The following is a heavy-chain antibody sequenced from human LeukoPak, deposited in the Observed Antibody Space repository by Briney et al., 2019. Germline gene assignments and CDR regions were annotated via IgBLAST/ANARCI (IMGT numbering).Heavy chain of an antibody. CDR3: ASSSLGSSSNWFDP. CDR2: ISYDGSNK. D-gene: IGHD6-6*01. J-gene: IGHJ5*02. Sequence: PGGSLRLSCAASGFTFSSYGMHWVRQAPGKGLEWVAVISYDGSNKYYADSVKGRFTISRDNSENTLYLQMNSLRAEDTAVYYCASSSLGSSSNWFDPWGQGTLVTVSS. V-gene: IGHV3-30*03. CDR1: GFTFSSYG.